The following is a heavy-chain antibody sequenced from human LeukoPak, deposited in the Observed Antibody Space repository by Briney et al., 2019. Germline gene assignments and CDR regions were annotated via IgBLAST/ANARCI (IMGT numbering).Heavy chain of an antibody. J-gene: IGHJ4*02. CDR3: ARDGSYPFDY. Sequence: SETLSLTCTVSGGSISSYYWSWIRQPAGKGLEWIGRIYTSGSTNYNPSLKGRVTISVDKSKNQFSLKLSSVTAADTAVYYCARDGSYPFDYWGQGTLVTVSS. CDR1: GGSISSYY. D-gene: IGHD1-26*01. V-gene: IGHV4-4*07. CDR2: IYTSGST.